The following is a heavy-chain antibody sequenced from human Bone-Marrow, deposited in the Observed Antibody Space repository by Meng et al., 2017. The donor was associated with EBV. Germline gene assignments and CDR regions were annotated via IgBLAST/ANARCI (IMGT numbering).Heavy chain of an antibody. V-gene: IGHV4-39*01. D-gene: IGHD5-18*01. CDR2: IYHSGTT. CDR1: GESITTYTSY. CDR3: ARRAASWFDP. J-gene: IGHJ5*02. Sequence: QLRLQEPALGLVKPSATLSLTCTVSGESITTYTSYWGWIRQPPGKGLEWIGTIYHSGTTYYNPSLQSRVTISVDTSKNQFSLKMNSVTAADTAVYYCARRAASWFDPWGQGALVTVSS.